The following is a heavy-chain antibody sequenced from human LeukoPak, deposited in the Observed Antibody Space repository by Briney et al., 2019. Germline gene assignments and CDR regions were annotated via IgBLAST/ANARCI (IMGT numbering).Heavy chain of an antibody. D-gene: IGHD2-8*02. CDR1: GGSISSTSYY. V-gene: IGHV4-39*01. J-gene: IGHJ4*02. CDR3: ARLPTDLLAFDY. Sequence: QASETLSLTCTVSGGSISSTSYYWGWIRQPLGKGLEWIASISYSGSTYYNPSLKSRVTISVDTSKNQFSLRLSSVTAADTAVYYCARLPTDLLAFDYWGQGTLVTVSS. CDR2: ISYSGST.